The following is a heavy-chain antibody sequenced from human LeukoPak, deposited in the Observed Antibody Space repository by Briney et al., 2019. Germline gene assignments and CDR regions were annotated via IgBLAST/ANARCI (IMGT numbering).Heavy chain of an antibody. CDR1: GGSFSGYY. V-gene: IGHV4-34*01. J-gene: IGHJ4*02. CDR3: ARSRVSGSSPY. Sequence: SETLSLTCAVYGGSFSGYYWSWIRQPPGKGLEWIGSIYHSGSTYYNPSLKSRVTISVDTSKNQFSLKLSSVTAADTAVYYCARSRVSGSSPYWGQGTLVTVSS. D-gene: IGHD1-26*01. CDR2: IYHSGST.